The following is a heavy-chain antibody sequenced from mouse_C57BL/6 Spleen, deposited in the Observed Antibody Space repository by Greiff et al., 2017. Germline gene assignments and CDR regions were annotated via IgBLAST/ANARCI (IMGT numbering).Heavy chain of an antibody. V-gene: IGHV1-20*01. Sequence: VQLQQSGPELVKPGDSVKISCKASGYSFTGYFMNWVMQSHGKSLEWIGRINPYNGDTFYNQKFKGKATLTVDKSSSTAHMELRSLTSEDSAVYYCARDGSSYEAMDYWGQGTSVTVSS. CDR3: ARDGSSYEAMDY. D-gene: IGHD1-1*01. CDR2: INPYNGDT. J-gene: IGHJ4*01. CDR1: GYSFTGYF.